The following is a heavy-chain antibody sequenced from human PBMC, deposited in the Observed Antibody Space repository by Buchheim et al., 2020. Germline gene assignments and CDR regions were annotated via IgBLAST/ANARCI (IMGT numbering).Heavy chain of an antibody. Sequence: QVQLVQYGGGVVQPGRSLRLSCEASGYTFSSHGMKWVRQAPGKGLEWVAVIWADGVTKYYADSVKGRFTISRDISKSTLFLEMNILRGEDTAVYYCARDPQGGYFDYWGQG. V-gene: IGHV3-33*01. CDR2: IWADGVTK. CDR1: GYTFSSHG. D-gene: IGHD1-26*01. J-gene: IGHJ4*02. CDR3: ARDPQGGYFDY.